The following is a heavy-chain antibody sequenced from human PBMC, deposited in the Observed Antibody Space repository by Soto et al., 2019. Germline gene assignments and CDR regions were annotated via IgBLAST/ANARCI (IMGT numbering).Heavy chain of an antibody. CDR1: RASINSDDYY. Sequence: SETLCFPCTVSRASINSDDYYWRWIRQPPGKGLEWIGYISHSGNTYYSPSLQSRVAISVDTSRNRFSLRLNSVTAADTAGYYCARAYTVTTGAKFDSWGQGALVTVSS. V-gene: IGHV4-30-4*01. CDR3: ARAYTVTTGAKFDS. CDR2: ISHSGNT. J-gene: IGHJ4*02. D-gene: IGHD4-17*01.